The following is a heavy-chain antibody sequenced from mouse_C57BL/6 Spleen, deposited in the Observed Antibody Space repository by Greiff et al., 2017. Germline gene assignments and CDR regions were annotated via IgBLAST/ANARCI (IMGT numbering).Heavy chain of an antibody. J-gene: IGHJ2*01. D-gene: IGHD3-3*01. Sequence: QVQLKASGAELVKPGASVKISCKASGYAFSSYWMNWVKQRPGKGLEWIGQIYPGDGDTNYNGQFKGKATLPADQSSSTAYMQLSSLTSEDSAVYFCARGTNRRYYFDYGGQGTTRTGSS. V-gene: IGHV1-80*01. CDR1: GYAFSSYW. CDR2: IYPGDGDT. CDR3: ARGTNRRYYFDY.